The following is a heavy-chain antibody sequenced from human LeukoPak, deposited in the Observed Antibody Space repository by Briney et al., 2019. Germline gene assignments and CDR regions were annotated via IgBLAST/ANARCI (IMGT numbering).Heavy chain of an antibody. V-gene: IGHV4-30-4*01. CDR3: AGSDYYDSSGYYQATQDY. CDR2: IYYSGST. CDR1: GGSISSGDYY. D-gene: IGHD3-22*01. J-gene: IGHJ4*02. Sequence: PSETLSLTCTVSGGSISSGDYYWSWIRQPPGKGLEWIGYIYYSGSTYYNPSLKSRVTISVDTSKNQFSLKLSSVTAADTAVYYCAGSDYYDSSGYYQATQDYWGQGTLVTVSS.